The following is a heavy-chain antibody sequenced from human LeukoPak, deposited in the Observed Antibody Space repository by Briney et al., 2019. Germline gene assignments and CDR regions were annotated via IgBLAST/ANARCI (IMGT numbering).Heavy chain of an antibody. Sequence: TSETLSLTCSVSGASITTTNFWWTWIRQSPGRGLEWIGYIHDRGSDKYNPALEGRATLSVDTSKNQFSLKLNSVTAADTAVYYCARYGLVEFRNAFQYWGQGILVSVSS. V-gene: IGHV4-61*01. CDR1: GASITTTNFW. D-gene: IGHD6-6*01. CDR3: ARYGLVEFRNAFQY. CDR2: IHDRGSD. J-gene: IGHJ1*01.